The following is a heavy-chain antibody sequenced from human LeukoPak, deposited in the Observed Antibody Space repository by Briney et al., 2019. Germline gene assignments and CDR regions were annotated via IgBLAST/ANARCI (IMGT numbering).Heavy chain of an antibody. V-gene: IGHV4-61*01. D-gene: IGHD1-1*01. CDR1: GGSVSSGSYY. CDR3: ARDWDWNDDYYYYGMDV. Sequence: PSETLSLTCTVSGGSVSSGSYYWSWIRQPPGKGLEWIGYIYYSGSTNYNPSLKSRVTISVDTSKTQFSLKLSSVTAADTAVYYCARDWDWNDDYYYYGMDVWGEETTVTVSS. J-gene: IGHJ6*04. CDR2: IYYSGST.